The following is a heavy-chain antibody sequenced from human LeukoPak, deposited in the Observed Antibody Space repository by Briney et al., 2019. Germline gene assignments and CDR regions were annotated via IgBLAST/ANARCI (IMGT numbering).Heavy chain of an antibody. Sequence: PGRSLRLSCAASGFTFSSYGMHWVRQAPGKGLEWVSVIYSSDNTYYIDSVKGRFTISRDNSKNTLYLQMNSLRAEDTAVYYCAGRRVLDASFDYWGQGTLVTVSS. D-gene: IGHD3-16*01. CDR2: IYSSDNT. V-gene: IGHV3-NL1*01. CDR1: GFTFSSYG. CDR3: AGRRVLDASFDY. J-gene: IGHJ4*02.